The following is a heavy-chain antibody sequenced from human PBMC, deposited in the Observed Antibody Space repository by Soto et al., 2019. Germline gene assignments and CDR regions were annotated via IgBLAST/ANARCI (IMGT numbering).Heavy chain of an antibody. CDR1: GYSFTSYW. J-gene: IGHJ6*02. V-gene: IGHV5-51*01. CDR2: IYPGDSDT. CDR3: ARQVLLGGMRGYYGMDV. Sequence: PGESLKISCKGSGYSFTSYWIGWVRQMPGKGLEWMGIIYPGDSDTRYSPSFQGQVTISADKSISTAYLQWSSLKASDTAMYYCARQVLLGGMRGYYGMDVWGQGTTVTVSS. D-gene: IGHD3-16*01.